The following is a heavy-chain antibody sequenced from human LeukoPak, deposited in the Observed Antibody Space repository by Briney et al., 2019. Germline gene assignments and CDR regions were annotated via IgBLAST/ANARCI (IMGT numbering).Heavy chain of an antibody. J-gene: IGHJ4*02. CDR3: ARGDILTGYSFPTFDY. D-gene: IGHD3-9*01. V-gene: IGHV3-21*01. CDR2: ISSSSSYI. CDR1: GFTFSSYS. Sequence: PGGSLRLSCAASGFTFSSYSMNWVRQAPGKGLEGVSSISSSSSYIYYADSVKGRFTISRDNAKNSLYLQMNSLRAEDTAVYYCARGDILTGYSFPTFDYWGQGTLVTVSS.